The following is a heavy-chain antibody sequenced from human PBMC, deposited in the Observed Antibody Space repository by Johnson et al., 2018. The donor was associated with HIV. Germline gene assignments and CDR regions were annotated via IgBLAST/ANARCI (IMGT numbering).Heavy chain of an antibody. V-gene: IGHV3-30*04. Sequence: QVQLVESGGGVVQPGRSLRLSCAASGFTFSDYAIHWVRQAPGKGLEWVAVISYDGSNKYYADSVKGRFTICRDNSKNTLYLQMNSLRAEDTAVYYCARDLRIYSSSTIRGDAFDIWGQGTMVTVSS. J-gene: IGHJ3*02. CDR3: ARDLRIYSSSTIRGDAFDI. D-gene: IGHD6-13*01. CDR2: ISYDGSNK. CDR1: GFTFSDYA.